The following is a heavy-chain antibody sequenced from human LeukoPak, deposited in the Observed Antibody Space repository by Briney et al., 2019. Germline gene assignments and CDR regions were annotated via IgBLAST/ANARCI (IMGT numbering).Heavy chain of an antibody. D-gene: IGHD3-22*01. CDR3: ARHYYDSSGYYLPRYFDL. Sequence: GGSLRLSCAASGFTFSDYGMSWVRQAPGKGLEWVSGINWNGGSTVYADSAKGRFTISRDNAKNSLYLQMNSLRAEDTALYYCARHYYDSSGYYLPRYFDLWGRGTLVTVSS. J-gene: IGHJ2*01. CDR2: INWNGGST. V-gene: IGHV3-20*04. CDR1: GFTFSDYG.